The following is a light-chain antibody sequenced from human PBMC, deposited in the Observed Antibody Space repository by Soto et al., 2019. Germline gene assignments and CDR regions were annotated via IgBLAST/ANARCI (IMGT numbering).Light chain of an antibody. V-gene: IGKV3-15*01. CDR3: QQGHYWPLT. J-gene: IGKJ2*01. CDR2: GAS. Sequence: EIVMTQSPATLSLSPGERAALSCRASQGISSELAWYQQKPGQPPRLLIYGASTRATGVPARFTGSGSGSDFTLTISGLQSEDFAVYYCQQGHYWPLTFGQGTRLEI. CDR1: QGISSE.